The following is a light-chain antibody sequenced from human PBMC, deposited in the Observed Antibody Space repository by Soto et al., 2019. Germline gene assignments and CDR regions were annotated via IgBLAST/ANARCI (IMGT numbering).Light chain of an antibody. CDR3: QQYRSAPPYT. V-gene: IGKV3-20*01. Sequence: EIVLTQSPGTLSLSPGERATLSCRASQSVSSSYLAWYQQKPGQAPRLLIYGASSRATCIPDRFSGSGSGTDFTLTISRLEAEDFAVYYCQQYRSAPPYTFGQGTKLEIK. J-gene: IGKJ2*01. CDR2: GAS. CDR1: QSVSSSY.